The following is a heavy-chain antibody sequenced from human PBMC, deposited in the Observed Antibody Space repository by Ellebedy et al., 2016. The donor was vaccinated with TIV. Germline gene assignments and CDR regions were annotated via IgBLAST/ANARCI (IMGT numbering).Heavy chain of an antibody. CDR1: GFTFDDYA. D-gene: IGHD5-24*01. Sequence: GESLKISCAASGFTFDDYAMHWVRQAPGKGLEWVSLISGDGGSTYYADSVKGRFTISRDNSKNSLYLQMNSLRTEDTALYYCATLGLQFIGMDVWGQGTTVTVSS. V-gene: IGHV3-43*02. J-gene: IGHJ6*02. CDR2: ISGDGGST. CDR3: ATLGLQFIGMDV.